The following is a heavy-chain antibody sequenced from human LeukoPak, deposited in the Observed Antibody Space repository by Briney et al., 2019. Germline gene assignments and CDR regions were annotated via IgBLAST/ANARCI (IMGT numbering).Heavy chain of an antibody. V-gene: IGHV3-23*01. Sequence: GGSLRLSCAASGFTFSSCVTSWVRQVPGKGLEWVSSISGSGGTTYYADSVKGRFTISRDNSKNTLYLQMNSLRAEDTAVYYCAKGSGYYTYFDYWGQGTLVTVSS. D-gene: IGHD3-3*01. CDR2: ISGSGGTT. J-gene: IGHJ4*02. CDR3: AKGSGYYTYFDY. CDR1: GFTFSSCV.